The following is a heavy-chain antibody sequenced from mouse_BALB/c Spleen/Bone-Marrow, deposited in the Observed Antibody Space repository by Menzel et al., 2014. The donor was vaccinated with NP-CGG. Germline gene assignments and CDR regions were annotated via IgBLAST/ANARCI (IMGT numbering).Heavy chain of an antibody. CDR2: IRSGSSTN. Sequence: EVQVVQSGGGLVQPGGSRKLSCAASGFTFSSFGMHWVRQAPEKGLEWVAYIRSGSSTNYYANTVKGRFTSTRDNPKNTLFLQMTILWSEGTAMYYCASRAYWGQGTLVTVSA. J-gene: IGHJ3*01. CDR1: GFTFSSFG. V-gene: IGHV5-17*02. CDR3: ASRAY.